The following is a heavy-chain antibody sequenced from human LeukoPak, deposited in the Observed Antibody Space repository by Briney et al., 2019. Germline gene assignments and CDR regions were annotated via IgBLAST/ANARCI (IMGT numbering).Heavy chain of an antibody. Sequence: SETLSLTCAVYGGSFSGYYWSWIRQPPGKGLEWIGEITHSGTTNYNPSLESRLAISIDTSKNQFSLKLSSVTAADTAVYYCARLITPTSGSNWFDPWGRGTLVTVSS. CDR3: ARLITPTSGSNWFDP. J-gene: IGHJ5*02. V-gene: IGHV4-34*01. CDR1: GGSFSGYY. D-gene: IGHD3-10*01. CDR2: ITHSGTT.